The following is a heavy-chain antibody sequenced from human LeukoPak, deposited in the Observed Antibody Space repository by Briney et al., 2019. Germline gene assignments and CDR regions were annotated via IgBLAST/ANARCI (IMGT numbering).Heavy chain of an antibody. CDR2: INPNSGGT. CDR1: GYTFTSYD. V-gene: IGHV1-2*02. Sequence: GASVKVSCKASGYTFTSYDINWVRQAPGQGLEWMGWINPNSGGTNYAQKLQGRVTMTRDTSISTAYMELSRLRSDDTAVYYCAIWDIAAAGTVPFDYWGQGTLVTVSS. D-gene: IGHD6-13*01. J-gene: IGHJ4*02. CDR3: AIWDIAAAGTVPFDY.